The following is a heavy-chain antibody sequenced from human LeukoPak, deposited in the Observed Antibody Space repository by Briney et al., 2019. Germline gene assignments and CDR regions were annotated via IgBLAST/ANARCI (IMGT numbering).Heavy chain of an antibody. CDR1: GFTFSSYA. Sequence: GGSLRLSCAASGFTFSSYAMHWVRQAPGKGLEWVAVISSDGSNKDYADSVKGRFTISRDNSKNTLYLQMSSLRAEDTAVYYCARRGSIAVAGTDYYGMDVWGQGTTVTVSS. D-gene: IGHD6-19*01. V-gene: IGHV3-30-3*01. CDR2: ISSDGSNK. CDR3: ARRGSIAVAGTDYYGMDV. J-gene: IGHJ6*02.